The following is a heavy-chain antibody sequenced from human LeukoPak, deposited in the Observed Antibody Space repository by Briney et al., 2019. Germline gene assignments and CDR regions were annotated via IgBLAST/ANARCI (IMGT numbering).Heavy chain of an antibody. V-gene: IGHV4-59*01. CDR3: ARVPTDYYMDV. J-gene: IGHJ6*03. D-gene: IGHD1-26*01. Sequence: SETLSHTCTVSGGSISSYYWSWIRQPPGKGLEWIGYIYYSGSTNYNPSLKSRVTISVDTSKNQFSLKLSSVTAADTAVYYCARVPTDYYMDVWGKGTTVTVSS. CDR2: IYYSGST. CDR1: GGSISSYY.